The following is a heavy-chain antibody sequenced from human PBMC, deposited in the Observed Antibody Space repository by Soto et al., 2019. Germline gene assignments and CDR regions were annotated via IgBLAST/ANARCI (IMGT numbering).Heavy chain of an antibody. CDR1: GGSFSGFY. Sequence: SETLSLTCAVHGGSFSGFYWTWIRQPPGKGLEWIGEINHSGSSNYNPPLKSRVTMSLDTSRNQFSLSLNSVTAAGTAVYYCARMAGPWYFDLWGRGTLVTVSS. V-gene: IGHV4-34*01. CDR2: INHSGSS. J-gene: IGHJ2*01. CDR3: ARMAGPWYFDL.